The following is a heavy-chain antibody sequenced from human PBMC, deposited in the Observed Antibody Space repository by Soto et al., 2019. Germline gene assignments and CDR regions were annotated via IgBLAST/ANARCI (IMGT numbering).Heavy chain of an antibody. J-gene: IGHJ4*02. Sequence: QVQLQESGPGLVKPSETLSLTCTVSGGSISSYYWSWIRQPPGKGLEWIGYIYYSGSTNYNPSLKSRVTLSVDTSKNQFSLKLSSVTAADTAVYYCARENDYGDYYFDYWVQGTLVTVSS. CDR1: GGSISSYY. D-gene: IGHD4-17*01. V-gene: IGHV4-59*01. CDR2: IYYSGST. CDR3: ARENDYGDYYFDY.